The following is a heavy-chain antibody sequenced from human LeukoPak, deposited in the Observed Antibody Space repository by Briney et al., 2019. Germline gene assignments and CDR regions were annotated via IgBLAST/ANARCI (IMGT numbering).Heavy chain of an antibody. CDR2: ISNSGSSK. CDR3: ANALGAHYFDC. Sequence: GGSLRLSCAASGFTFSSYEMNWVRQAPGKGLEWVAYISNSGSSKYYADSVKGRFTISRDNAKNSLYLQMNSLRAEDTAVYYCANALGAHYFDCWGQGTLVTVSS. J-gene: IGHJ4*02. D-gene: IGHD1-26*01. CDR1: GFTFSSYE. V-gene: IGHV3-48*03.